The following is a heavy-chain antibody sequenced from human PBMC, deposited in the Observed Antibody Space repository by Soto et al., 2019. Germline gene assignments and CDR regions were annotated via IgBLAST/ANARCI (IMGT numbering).Heavy chain of an antibody. V-gene: IGHV3-30-3*01. CDR3: ARDLSGDYGALDT. D-gene: IGHD4-17*01. J-gene: IGHJ3*02. CDR2: ISYDGSNK. CDR1: GFTFSSYA. Sequence: PGGSLRLSCAASGFTFSSYAMHWVRQAPGKGLEWVAVISYDGSNKVYADSVKGRFTISRDNSKNTLYLQMNSLRAEDTAVYYCARDLSGDYGALDTWGQGTMVTVSS.